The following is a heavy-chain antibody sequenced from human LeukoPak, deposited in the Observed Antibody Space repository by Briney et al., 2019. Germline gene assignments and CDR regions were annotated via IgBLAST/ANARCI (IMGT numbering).Heavy chain of an antibody. CDR3: AKSGGYGLIDY. CDR1: GVSISSSSYY. D-gene: IGHD6-25*01. V-gene: IGHV4-39*01. Sequence: TSETLSLTCNVSGVSISSSSYYWGWIRQPPGKGLEWIGSIYSSGSTYYNSSLKSRVTISIDTSKNQVSLKMSSVTAADTAVYYCAKSGGYGLIDYWGQGTLVTVSS. J-gene: IGHJ4*01. CDR2: IYSSGST.